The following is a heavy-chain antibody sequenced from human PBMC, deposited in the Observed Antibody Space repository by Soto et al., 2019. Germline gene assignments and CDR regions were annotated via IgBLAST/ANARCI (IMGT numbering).Heavy chain of an antibody. J-gene: IGHJ6*02. CDR2: IWYDGSNK. Sequence: GGSLRLSCAASGFTFSSYGMHWVRQAPGKGLEWVAVIWYDGSNKYYADSVKGRFTISRDNSKNTLYLQMNSLRAEDTAVYYCARGALYYYYYGMDVWGQGTTVTVSS. CDR1: GFTFSSYG. CDR3: ARGALYYYYYGMDV. V-gene: IGHV3-33*01.